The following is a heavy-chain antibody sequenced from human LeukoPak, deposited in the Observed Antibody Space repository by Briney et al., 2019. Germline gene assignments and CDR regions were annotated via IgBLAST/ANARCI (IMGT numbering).Heavy chain of an antibody. Sequence: SETLSLTCRVSEDSLSDNRYNWGWVPQPPGKRLEWIVNVHYTRMTQYTPCFDGRVTLAADTSKKHFSLKLTSMTAADTAVYYCTRGTYSCKIGDYWGRGISVTVSS. D-gene: IGHD2-21*01. CDR1: EDSLSDNRYN. V-gene: IGHV4-39*02. CDR3: TRGTYSCKIGDY. CDR2: VHYTRMT. J-gene: IGHJ4*02.